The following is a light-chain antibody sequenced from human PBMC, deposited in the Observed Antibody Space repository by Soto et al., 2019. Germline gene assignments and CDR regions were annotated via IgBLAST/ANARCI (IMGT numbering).Light chain of an antibody. CDR1: SSDVGAYNY. J-gene: IGLJ1*01. CDR3: CSCAGTITYV. CDR2: DVS. V-gene: IGLV2-11*01. Sequence: QSAMTQPRSVSGSPGQSVTMSCTGTSSDVGAYNYVSWYQQHPGKAPKLMIYDVSKRPSGVPDRFSGSKSGNTASLTISGLQAEDEAEYYCCSCAGTITYVFGTGTKLTVL.